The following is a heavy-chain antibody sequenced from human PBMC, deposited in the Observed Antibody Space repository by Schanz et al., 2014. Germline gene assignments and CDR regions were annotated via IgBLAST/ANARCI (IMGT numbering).Heavy chain of an antibody. D-gene: IGHD6-19*01. J-gene: IGHJ4*02. CDR2: ISSGGGST. CDR1: GFSFTTYA. Sequence: EVQLLESGGGLVQPGGSLRLSCASSGFSFTTYAMSWVRQAPGKGLEWVSSISSGGGSTYYADSVKGRFTISRDSSKNTLYLQMNSLRAEDTAVYYCAASSGWHPSTDYWGQGTLVTVSS. V-gene: IGHV3-23*01. CDR3: AASSGWHPSTDY.